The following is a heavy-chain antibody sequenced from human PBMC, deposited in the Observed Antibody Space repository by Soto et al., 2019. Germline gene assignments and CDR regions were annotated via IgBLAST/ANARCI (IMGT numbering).Heavy chain of an antibody. V-gene: IGHV6-1*01. CDR3: AREPPYCSSTSCYGLGFGY. Sequence: SQTLSLTCAISGDSVSSNSAAWNWIRQSPSRGLEWLGRTYYRSKWYNDYAVSVKSRITINPDTSKNQFSLQLNSVTPEDTAVYYCAREPPYCSSTSCYGLGFGYWGQGTLVTVSS. J-gene: IGHJ4*02. CDR1: GDSVSSNSAA. D-gene: IGHD2-2*01. CDR2: TYYRSKWYN.